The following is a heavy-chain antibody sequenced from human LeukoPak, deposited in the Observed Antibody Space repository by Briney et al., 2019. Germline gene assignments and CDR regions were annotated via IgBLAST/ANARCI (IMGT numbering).Heavy chain of an antibody. J-gene: IGHJ4*02. Sequence: GGSLRLSCAASGFTFSSYGMHWVRQAPGKGLEWVANIKQDGSEKYYVVSVKGRFTISRDNAKNSLYLQMNSLRAEDTAVYYCARERITMIVVVADCWGQGTLVTVSS. CDR3: ARERITMIVVVADC. CDR2: IKQDGSEK. CDR1: GFTFSSYG. V-gene: IGHV3-7*01. D-gene: IGHD3-22*01.